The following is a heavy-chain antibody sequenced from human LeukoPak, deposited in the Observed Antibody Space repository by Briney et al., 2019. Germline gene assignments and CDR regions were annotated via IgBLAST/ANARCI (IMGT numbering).Heavy chain of an antibody. CDR2: INPNSGGT. V-gene: IGHV1-2*02. CDR3: AISISFKNWFDP. CDR1: GYTFTGYY. D-gene: IGHD5-12*01. Sequence: ASVKVSCKASGYTFTGYYMHWVRQAPGQGLGWMGWINPNSGGTNYAQKFQGRVTMTRDTSISTAYMELSRLGSDDTAVYYCAISISFKNWFDPWGQGTLVTVSS. J-gene: IGHJ5*02.